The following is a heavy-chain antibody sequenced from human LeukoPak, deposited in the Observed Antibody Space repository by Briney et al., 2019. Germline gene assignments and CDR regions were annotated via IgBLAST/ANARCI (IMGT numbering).Heavy chain of an antibody. CDR3: VRDGGVSGYDLLDY. CDR2: INQDGGKE. V-gene: IGHV3-7*01. D-gene: IGHD5-12*01. J-gene: IGHJ4*02. Sequence: GGSLRLSCAASGFTFSNYWMTWVRQAPGKGLEWVAHINQDGGKEYYTDSVKAGFTISRDNAKNSLSLQMYSLRAEDTAVYYCVRDGGVSGYDLLDYWGQGPLVPVSS. CDR1: GFTFSNYW.